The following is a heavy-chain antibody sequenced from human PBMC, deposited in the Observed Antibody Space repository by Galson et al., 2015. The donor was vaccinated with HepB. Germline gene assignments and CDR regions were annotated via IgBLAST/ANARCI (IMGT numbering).Heavy chain of an antibody. V-gene: IGHV3-53*01. CDR3: ARDGTGWYDFDC. J-gene: IGHJ4*02. CDR1: GFTISDHY. D-gene: IGHD6-19*01. Sequence: SLRLSCAASGFTISDHYMSWVRQPPGKGLEWVSIIYGGGGTFYADSVKGRFTISRDNSKNALYLQMNSLRVEDTATYYCARDGTGWYDFDCWGQGTLVTVSS. CDR2: IYGGGGT.